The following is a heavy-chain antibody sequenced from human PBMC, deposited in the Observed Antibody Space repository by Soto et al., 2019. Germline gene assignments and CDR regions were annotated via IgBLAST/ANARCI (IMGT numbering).Heavy chain of an antibody. Sequence: VSCESCVYSFTGWYMHWGRQAPQQRPQWMGWINPNSGGTNYAQKLQGRVTMTRDTSISTLYMEVSSLRSDDTALYYCARGYYNDRDFDSWGQANMVTASS. CDR2: INPNSGGT. D-gene: IGHD3-22*01. CDR3: ARGYYNDRDFDS. CDR1: VYSFTGWY. J-gene: IGHJ4*02. V-gene: IGHV1-2*02.